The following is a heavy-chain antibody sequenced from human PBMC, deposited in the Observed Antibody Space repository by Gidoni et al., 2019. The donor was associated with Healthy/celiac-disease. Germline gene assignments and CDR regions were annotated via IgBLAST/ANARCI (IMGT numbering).Heavy chain of an antibody. CDR2: IYYSGST. CDR1: GGSISRSSYY. V-gene: IGHV4-39*01. CDR3: ATQRGYFDSYYMDV. D-gene: IGHD3-9*01. Sequence: QLQLQESGPGLVKPSETLSLTCTVSGGSISRSSYYWGWIRQPPGKGLEWIGSIYYSGSTYYNPSLKSRVTISVDTSKNQFSLKLSSVTAADTAVYYCATQRGYFDSYYMDVWGKGTTVTVSS. J-gene: IGHJ6*03.